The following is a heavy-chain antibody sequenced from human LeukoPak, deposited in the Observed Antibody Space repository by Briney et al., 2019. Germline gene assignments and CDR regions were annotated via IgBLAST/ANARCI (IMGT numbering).Heavy chain of an antibody. J-gene: IGHJ6*03. CDR3: ARVRDSYGSHGYYYYYMDV. D-gene: IGHD5-18*01. Sequence: GGSLRLSCAASGFTFSSHWMSWVRQAPRKGREWVANIKGEGREKYYVDSVKGGSAISRDNAKNSLFLQMNSLRVEDTAVYYCARVRDSYGSHGYYYYYMDVWGKGTTVTVSS. CDR2: IKGEGREK. CDR1: GFTFSSHW. V-gene: IGHV3-7*01.